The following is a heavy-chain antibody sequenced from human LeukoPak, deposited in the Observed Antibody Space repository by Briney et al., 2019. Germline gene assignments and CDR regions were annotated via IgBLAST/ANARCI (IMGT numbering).Heavy chain of an antibody. V-gene: IGHV4-61*01. CDR1: GASISSGSYY. CDR2: IYYSGST. J-gene: IGHJ5*02. Sequence: PSQTLSLTCTVSGASISSGSYYCSWLRQPPGKGLEWIGYIYYSGSTNYNPSLKSRVTITVDTSKNQFSLKLSSVTAADTAVYYCARVKGFGELDWFDPWGQGTLVTVSS. CDR3: ARVKGFGELDWFDP. D-gene: IGHD3-10*01.